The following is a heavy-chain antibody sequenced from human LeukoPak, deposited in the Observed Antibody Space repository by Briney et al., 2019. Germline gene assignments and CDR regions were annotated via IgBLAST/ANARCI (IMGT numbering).Heavy chain of an antibody. Sequence: PGRSLRLSCAASGFTFSSYGMHWVRQAPGKGLEWVAVISYDGSNKYYADSVKGRFTISRDNAKNSLYLQMNSLRDEDTAVYYCARDRDYAFDYWGQGTLVTVSS. V-gene: IGHV3-30*03. CDR3: ARDRDYAFDY. J-gene: IGHJ4*02. D-gene: IGHD4/OR15-4a*01. CDR1: GFTFSSYG. CDR2: ISYDGSNK.